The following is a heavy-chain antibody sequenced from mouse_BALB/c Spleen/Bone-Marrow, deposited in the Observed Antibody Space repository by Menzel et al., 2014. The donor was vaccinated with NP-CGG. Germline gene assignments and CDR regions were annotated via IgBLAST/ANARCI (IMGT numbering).Heavy chain of an antibody. CDR1: GFNIKDSY. V-gene: IGHV14-4*02. CDR2: IDPENGDT. CDR3: STWGGAY. Sequence: EVQLHQSGAELVRSGASVKLSCTASGFNIKDSYIHWVKQRPEQGLEWIGWIDPENGDTEYAPKFQGKATMTTDTSSSTAYLHHSSLTYEGTAVYYCSTWGGAYWGQGTLVSVTA. J-gene: IGHJ3*01.